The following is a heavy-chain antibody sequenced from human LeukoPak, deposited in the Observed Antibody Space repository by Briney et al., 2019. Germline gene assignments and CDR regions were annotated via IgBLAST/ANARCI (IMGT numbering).Heavy chain of an antibody. CDR2: IYYSGST. CDR1: GGSISSGGYY. V-gene: IGHV4-31*03. D-gene: IGHD5-18*01. CDR3: ARGALGAMVIQVIYFDY. Sequence: SETLSLTCTVSGGSISSGGYYWRWIRQHPGMGLEWIGYIYYSGSTYYNPSLKSRVTISVDTSKNQFSLKLSSVTAADTAVYYCARGALGAMVIQVIYFDYWGQGTLVTVSS. J-gene: IGHJ4*02.